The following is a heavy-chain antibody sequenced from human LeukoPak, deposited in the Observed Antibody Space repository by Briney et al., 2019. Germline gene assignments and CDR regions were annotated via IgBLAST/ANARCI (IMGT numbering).Heavy chain of an antibody. CDR2: IFPIDSET. J-gene: IGHJ6*02. CDR3: TRGCSGGSCSRDAMYV. CDR1: GYSFSSDW. Sequence: GESLKISCKASGYSFSSDWIAWVRQMPGKGLEWMGIIFPIDSETTYSPSFQGQVTISADKSISTAYLQWSSLKASDTAMYYCTRGCSGGSCSRDAMYVWGQGTMVTVSS. V-gene: IGHV5-51*01. D-gene: IGHD2-15*01.